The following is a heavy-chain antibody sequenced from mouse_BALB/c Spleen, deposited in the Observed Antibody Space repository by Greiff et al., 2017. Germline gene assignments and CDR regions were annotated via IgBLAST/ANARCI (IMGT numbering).Heavy chain of an antibody. CDR3: AREGTTDFDY. D-gene: IGHD1-1*01. CDR1: GFTFSSFG. J-gene: IGHJ2*01. Sequence: DVQLVESGGGLVQPGGSRKLSCAASGFTFSSFGMHWVRQAPEKGLEWVAYISSGSSTIYYADTVKGRFTISRDNPKNTLFLQMTSLRSEDTAMYYCAREGTTDFDYWGQGTTLTVSS. CDR2: ISSGSSTI. V-gene: IGHV5-17*02.